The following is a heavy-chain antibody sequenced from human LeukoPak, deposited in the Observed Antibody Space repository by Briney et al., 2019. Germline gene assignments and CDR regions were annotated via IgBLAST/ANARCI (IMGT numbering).Heavy chain of an antibody. V-gene: IGHV1-46*01. D-gene: IGHD3-22*01. Sequence: ASVKVSCKASGYTFTSYYMHWVRQAPGQGLEWMGIINPSGGSTSYAQKFQGRVTMTRDTSTSTVYMELSSLRSEDTAVYHCAREFPYYYDSSGFDYWGQGTLVTVSS. J-gene: IGHJ4*02. CDR3: AREFPYYYDSSGFDY. CDR1: GYTFTSYY. CDR2: INPSGGST.